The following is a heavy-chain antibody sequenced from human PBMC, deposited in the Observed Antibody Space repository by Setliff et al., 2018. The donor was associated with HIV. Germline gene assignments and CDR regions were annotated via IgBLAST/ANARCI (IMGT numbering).Heavy chain of an antibody. CDR3: ARGFDYAQRPPLYYFDY. Sequence: SETLSLTCTVSGDSISSNYWSWIRQPPGKGLEWIGYIHTSGSTNYNPSLKSRVTISVDTSKNQFSLKLSSVTAADTAVYYCARGFDYAQRPPLYYFDYWGQGTLVTVSS. J-gene: IGHJ4*02. D-gene: IGHD2-2*01. V-gene: IGHV4-4*09. CDR2: IHTSGST. CDR1: GDSISSNY.